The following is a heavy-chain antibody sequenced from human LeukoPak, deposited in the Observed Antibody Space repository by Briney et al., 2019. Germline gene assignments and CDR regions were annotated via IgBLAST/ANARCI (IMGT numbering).Heavy chain of an antibody. CDR2: ISSSGSTI. Sequence: GGSLRLSCAASGFTFSSYEMNWVRQAPGKGLEWVSYISSSGSTIYYADSVKGRFTISRDNAKNSLYLQMNSLRAEDTALYHCARSVDYYGSGSASYYMDVWGKGTTVTISS. CDR3: ARSVDYYGSGSASYYMDV. D-gene: IGHD3-10*01. CDR1: GFTFSSYE. V-gene: IGHV3-48*03. J-gene: IGHJ6*03.